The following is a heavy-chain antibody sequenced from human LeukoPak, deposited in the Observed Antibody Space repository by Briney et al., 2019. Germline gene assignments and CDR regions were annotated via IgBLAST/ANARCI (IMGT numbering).Heavy chain of an antibody. Sequence: GGSLRLSCAASGFMFSSNWMSWVRLAPGKGLEWVANIKEDGTETYYVGSVKGRFTISRDNAKNSLYLQMNSLRVEDTAVYYCAKEGRSLQTYWGQGTLVTVSS. CDR1: GFMFSSNW. D-gene: IGHD5-24*01. V-gene: IGHV3-7*03. J-gene: IGHJ4*02. CDR2: IKEDGTET. CDR3: AKEGRSLQTY.